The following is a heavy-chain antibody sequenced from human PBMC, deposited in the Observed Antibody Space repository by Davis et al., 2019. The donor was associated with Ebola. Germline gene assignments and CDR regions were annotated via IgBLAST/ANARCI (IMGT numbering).Heavy chain of an antibody. D-gene: IGHD3-16*02. V-gene: IGHV4-34*01. J-gene: IGHJ5*02. CDR1: GGSFSGYY. Sequence: SETLSLTCAVYGGSFSGYYWSWIRQPPGKGLEWIGEINHSGSTNYNPSLKSRVTISVDTSKNQFSLKLSSVTAADTAVYYCARGLYDYVWGSYPPRRGYNWFDPWGQGTLVTVSS. CDR2: INHSGST. CDR3: ARGLYDYVWGSYPPRRGYNWFDP.